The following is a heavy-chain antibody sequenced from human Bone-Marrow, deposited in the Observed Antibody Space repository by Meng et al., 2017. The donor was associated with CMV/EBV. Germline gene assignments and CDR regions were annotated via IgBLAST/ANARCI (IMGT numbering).Heavy chain of an antibody. CDR3: AIEDWSYYDFWSGYSGLDGFDI. J-gene: IGHJ3*02. Sequence: ASVKVSCKASGYTFTSYGISWVRQAPGQGLEWMGWISAYNGNTNYAQKLQGRVTMTTDTSTSTAYMELRSLRSDDTAVYYCAIEDWSYYDFWSGYSGLDGFDIWGQGTMVTVSS. CDR1: GYTFTSYG. CDR2: ISAYNGNT. V-gene: IGHV1-18*01. D-gene: IGHD3-3*01.